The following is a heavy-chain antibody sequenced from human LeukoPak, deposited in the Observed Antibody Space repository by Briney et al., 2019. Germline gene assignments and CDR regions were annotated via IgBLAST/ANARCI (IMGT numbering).Heavy chain of an antibody. CDR2: ISGSGGST. CDR1: GFTFSSYA. D-gene: IGHD6-13*01. Sequence: GGSLRLSCAASGFTFSSYAMSWVRQAPGKGLEWVSTISGSGGSTYYADSVKGRFTISRDNSKNTLYLQMNSLRAEDTAVYYCASEIAAAGVFDYWGQGTLVTVSS. CDR3: ASEIAAAGVFDY. J-gene: IGHJ4*02. V-gene: IGHV3-23*01.